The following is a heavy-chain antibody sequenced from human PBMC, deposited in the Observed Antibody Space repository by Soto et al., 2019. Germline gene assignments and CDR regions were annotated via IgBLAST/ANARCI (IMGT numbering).Heavy chain of an antibody. V-gene: IGHV6-1*01. CDR1: GDSVSSNSAA. D-gene: IGHD2-2*01. J-gene: IGHJ6*02. Sequence: SQTLSLTCAISGDSVSSNSAAWNWIRQSPSRGLEWLGRTYYRSKWYNDYAVSVKSRITINPDTSKNQFSLQLNSVTPEDTAVYYCAKGPPYCSSTSCSPRHYYYGMDVWGQGTTVTVSS. CDR2: TYYRSKWYN. CDR3: AKGPPYCSSTSCSPRHYYYGMDV.